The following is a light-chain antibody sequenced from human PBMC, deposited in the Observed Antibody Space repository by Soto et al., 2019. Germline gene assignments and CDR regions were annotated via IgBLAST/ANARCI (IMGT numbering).Light chain of an antibody. V-gene: IGKV3D-20*02. CDR1: QSVSNNY. CDR2: GSS. J-gene: IGKJ1*01. Sequence: ILLTQSPGTLALSPGERATLSCRASQSVSNNYLAWYQQKPGQAPRLLMYGSSTRANGIPARFSGSGSGTEFTLTISSLEPEDFEVYYCQQRSNWPSTFGQGTKVDIK. CDR3: QQRSNWPST.